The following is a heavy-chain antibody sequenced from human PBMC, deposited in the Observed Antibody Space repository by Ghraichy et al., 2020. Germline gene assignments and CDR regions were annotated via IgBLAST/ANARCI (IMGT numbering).Heavy chain of an antibody. J-gene: IGHJ4*02. CDR3: GTAGDY. CDR2: INIDGSQT. D-gene: IGHD3-10*01. V-gene: IGHV3-7*02. CDR1: GLDFNIYW. Sequence: LSLTCVTSGLDFNIYWMSWVRQAPGKGLEWVANINIDGSQTFYVDSVKGRFTISRDNAENSLYLQMNSLRVDDTGVYYCGTAGDYWGQGTQVTVSS.